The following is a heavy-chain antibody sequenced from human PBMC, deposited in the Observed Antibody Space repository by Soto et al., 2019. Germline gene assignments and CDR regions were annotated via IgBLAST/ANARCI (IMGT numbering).Heavy chain of an antibody. J-gene: IGHJ4*02. V-gene: IGHV3-30*18. CDR3: AKDLSGDRFIIVVVVAATYYFDY. Sequence: QVQLVESGGGVVQPGRSLRLSCAASGFTFSSYGMHWVRQAPGKGLEWVAVISYDGSNKYYADSVKGRFTISRDNSKNTLYLQMNSLRAEDTAVYYCAKDLSGDRFIIVVVVAATYYFDYWGQGTLVTVSS. CDR1: GFTFSSYG. CDR2: ISYDGSNK. D-gene: IGHD2-15*01.